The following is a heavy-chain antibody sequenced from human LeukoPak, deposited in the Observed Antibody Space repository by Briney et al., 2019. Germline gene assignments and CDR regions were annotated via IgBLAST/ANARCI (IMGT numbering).Heavy chain of an antibody. D-gene: IGHD2-15*01. J-gene: IGHJ4*02. V-gene: IGHV4-38-2*01. CDR3: ASDAPGLLGY. CDR1: GFTFSSYA. CDR2: IHYSGST. Sequence: PGGSLRLSCAASGFTFSSYAMSWVRQPPGKGLEWIGNIHYSGSTYYKPSLKSRVTISVDTSKNQFSLKLSSVTAADTAIYYCASDAPGLLGYWGQGTLVTVSS.